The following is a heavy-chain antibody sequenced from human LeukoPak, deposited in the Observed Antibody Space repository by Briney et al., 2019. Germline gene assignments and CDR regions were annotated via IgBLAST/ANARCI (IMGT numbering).Heavy chain of an antibody. CDR1: GFSFSRYS. V-gene: IGHV3-7*01. D-gene: IGHD1-26*01. J-gene: IGHJ4*02. CDR3: ARGGGSYSHFDY. CDR2: MNQDGSEK. Sequence: GGSLRLSCAASGFSFSRYSMNWVRQAPGKGLEWVANMNQDGSEKYYVDSVKGRFTISRDNTKNSLYLQMDSLRVEDTAVYYCARGGGSYSHFDYWGQGSLVTVSS.